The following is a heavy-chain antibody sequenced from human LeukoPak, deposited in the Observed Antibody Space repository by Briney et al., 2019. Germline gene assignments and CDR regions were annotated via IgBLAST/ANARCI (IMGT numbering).Heavy chain of an antibody. Sequence: GGSLRLSCAASGFNFSSYGMHWVRQAPGKGLEWVAVISYDGSNKYYADSVKGRFTISRDNSKNTLYLQMNSLRAEDTAAYYCAKGYSGYDWSLVDYWGQGTLVTVSS. D-gene: IGHD5-12*01. V-gene: IGHV3-30*18. CDR1: GFNFSSYG. CDR3: AKGYSGYDWSLVDY. J-gene: IGHJ4*02. CDR2: ISYDGSNK.